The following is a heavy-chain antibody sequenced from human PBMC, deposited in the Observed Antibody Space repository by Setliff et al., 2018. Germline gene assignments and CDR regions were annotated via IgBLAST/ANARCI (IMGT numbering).Heavy chain of an antibody. CDR1: GGSMIGGHYY. D-gene: IGHD3-10*01. CDR3: ARAYYYGSGNSHKYYMDV. J-gene: IGHJ6*03. Sequence: SETLSLTCTVSGGSMIGGHYYWSWIRQSPGKGLEWIGYIDTSGSTDYNPSLKGRVTMSVDTSNNQLSLKLTSVSAADTAVYYCARAYYYGSGNSHKYYMDVWGKGTAVTVSS. V-gene: IGHV4-61*01. CDR2: IDTSGST.